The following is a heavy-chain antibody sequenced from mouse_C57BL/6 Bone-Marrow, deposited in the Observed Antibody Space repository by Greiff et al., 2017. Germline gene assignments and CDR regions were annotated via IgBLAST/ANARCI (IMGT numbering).Heavy chain of an antibody. D-gene: IGHD2-3*01. Sequence: VQLQQSGPELVKPGASVKISCKASGYTFTDYYMNWVKQSHGKSLEWIGDINPNNGGTSYNQKFKGKATLTVDKSSSTAYMELRSLTSEDSAVYYCARSRDRWLLDYWGQGTTLTVSS. J-gene: IGHJ2*01. CDR3: ARSRDRWLLDY. CDR2: INPNNGGT. V-gene: IGHV1-26*01. CDR1: GYTFTDYY.